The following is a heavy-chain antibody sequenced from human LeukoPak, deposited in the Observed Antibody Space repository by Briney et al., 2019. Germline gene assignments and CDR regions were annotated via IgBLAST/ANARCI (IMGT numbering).Heavy chain of an antibody. CDR1: GGSISSGGYS. D-gene: IGHD3-3*01. V-gene: IGHV4-30-2*01. CDR2: IYHSGST. CDR3: ARDRSSYYDFWSGTQADAFDI. J-gene: IGHJ3*02. Sequence: SETLSLTCAVSGGSISSGGYSWSWIRQPPGKGLEWIGYIYHSGSTYYNPSLKSRVTISVDRSKNQFSLKLSSVTAADTAVYYCARDRSSYYDFWSGTQADAFDIWGQGTMVTVSS.